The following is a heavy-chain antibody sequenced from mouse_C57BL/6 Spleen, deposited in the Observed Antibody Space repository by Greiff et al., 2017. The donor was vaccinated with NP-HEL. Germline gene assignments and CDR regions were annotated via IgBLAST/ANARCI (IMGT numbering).Heavy chain of an antibody. D-gene: IGHD1-3*01. CDR3: ARHSGALFAY. Sequence: DVMLVESGGGLVKPGGSLKLSCAASGFTFSSYTMSWVRQTPEKRLEWVATISGGGGNTYYPDSVKGRFTISRDNAKNTLYLQMSSLRSEDTALYYCARHSGALFAYWGQGTLVTVSA. J-gene: IGHJ3*01. V-gene: IGHV5-9*01. CDR1: GFTFSSYT. CDR2: ISGGGGNT.